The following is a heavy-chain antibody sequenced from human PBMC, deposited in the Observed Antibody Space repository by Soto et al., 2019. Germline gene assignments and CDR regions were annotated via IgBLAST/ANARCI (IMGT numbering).Heavy chain of an antibody. Sequence: QVQLVQSGAEVKKPRSSVKVSCKASGGTFGSYAISWVRQARGQGPEWMGGIIPITGTANYAQKFQGRVTITADESTSTASMQLSSLRSEDTAVYYCARSQGSSTSLEIYYYYYYGMDVWGQGTTVTVSS. CDR3: ARSQGSSTSLEIYYYYYYGMDV. D-gene: IGHD2-2*01. J-gene: IGHJ6*02. V-gene: IGHV1-69*01. CDR2: IIPITGTA. CDR1: GGTFGSYA.